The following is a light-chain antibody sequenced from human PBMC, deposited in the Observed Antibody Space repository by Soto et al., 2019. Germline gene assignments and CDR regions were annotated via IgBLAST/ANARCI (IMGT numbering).Light chain of an antibody. J-gene: IGKJ5*01. CDR2: DAS. V-gene: IGKV3-11*01. CDR1: QSISSY. CDR3: QQRSNWPPIT. Sequence: ETVLTQSPATLSLSPGERATHSCRASQSISSYLAWYQQKPGQAPRLLIYDASNRATGIPARFSGSGSGTDFTLTISSLEPEDFAVYYCQQRSNWPPITFGQGTRLEI.